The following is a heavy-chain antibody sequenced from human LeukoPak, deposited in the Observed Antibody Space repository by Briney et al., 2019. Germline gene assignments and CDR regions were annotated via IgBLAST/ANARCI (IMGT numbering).Heavy chain of an antibody. V-gene: IGHV4-4*09. Sequence: SETLSLTCSVSGGSFYSKYWSWIRQPPGKGLEWIGYIYTSGSTNFNPSLRSRVAISIDNSKNQFSLKVYSVRAADTAVYYCAKYIISVPYSVDVWGKGTAVSVSS. D-gene: IGHD1-1*01. CDR3: AKYIISVPYSVDV. J-gene: IGHJ6*03. CDR1: GGSFYSKY. CDR2: IYTSGST.